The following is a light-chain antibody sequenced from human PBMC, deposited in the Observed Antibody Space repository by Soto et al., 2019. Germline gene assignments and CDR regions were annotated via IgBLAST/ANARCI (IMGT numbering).Light chain of an antibody. Sequence: DIQMTQSPSTLSGSVGGRVTITCRASQTISSWLAWYQQKPGKAPKLLIYKASTLKSGVPSRFSGSGSVTEFTLTISSLQPDDFATYYCQHYNSYSEAFGQGTRVDIK. J-gene: IGKJ1*01. CDR3: QHYNSYSEA. CDR2: KAS. CDR1: QTISSW. V-gene: IGKV1-5*03.